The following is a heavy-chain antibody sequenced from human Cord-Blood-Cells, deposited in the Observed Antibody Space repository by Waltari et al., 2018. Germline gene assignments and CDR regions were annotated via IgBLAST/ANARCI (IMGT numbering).Heavy chain of an antibody. CDR1: GFSLSTSGVG. Sequence: QITLKESGTTLVKPTQTLTLTCTFSGFSLSTSGVGVGWIRQPPGKALEWRALSYWDDDKRYSPSLKARLTITTDTSKNQVVLTMTNMDPVDTATYYCAATCWSSSCLDYWGQGTLVTVSS. D-gene: IGHD6-13*01. CDR2: SYWDDDK. J-gene: IGHJ4*02. CDR3: AATCWSSSCLDY. V-gene: IGHV2-5*02.